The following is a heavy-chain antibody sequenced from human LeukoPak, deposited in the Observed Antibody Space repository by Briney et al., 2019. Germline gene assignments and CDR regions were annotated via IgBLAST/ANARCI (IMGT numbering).Heavy chain of an antibody. J-gene: IGHJ4*02. CDR3: AKDSYGSGNY. CDR2: ISGSGGST. CDR1: GGTFSSYA. Sequence: SCKASGGTFSSYAMSWVRQAPGKGLEWVSAISGSGGSTYYADSVKGRFTISRDNSKNTLYLQMNSLRAEDTAVYYCAKDSYGSGNYWGQGTLVTVSS. V-gene: IGHV3-23*01. D-gene: IGHD3-10*01.